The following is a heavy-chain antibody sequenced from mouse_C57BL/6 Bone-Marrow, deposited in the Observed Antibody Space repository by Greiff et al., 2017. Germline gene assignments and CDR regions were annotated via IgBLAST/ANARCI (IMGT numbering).Heavy chain of an antibody. J-gene: IGHJ3*01. V-gene: IGHV5-6*01. D-gene: IGHD1-1*01. CDR2: ISSGGSYT. CDR1: GFTFSSYG. CDR3: APHYYGSSYRFAY. Sequence: EVKLLESGGDLVKPGGSLKLSCAASGFTFSSYGMSWVRQTPDKRLEWVATISSGGSYTYYPDSVKGRFTVSRDNAKSTLYLQMSSLKSEDTAVYYCAPHYYGSSYRFAYWGQGTLVTVSA.